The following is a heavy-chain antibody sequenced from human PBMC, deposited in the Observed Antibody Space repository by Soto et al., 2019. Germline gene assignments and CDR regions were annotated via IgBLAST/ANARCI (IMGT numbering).Heavy chain of an antibody. J-gene: IGHJ4*02. CDR1: GFTFSSYG. CDR3: AREGEYSSGWYYFDY. V-gene: IGHV3-33*01. CDR2: IWYDGSNK. Sequence: QVQLVESGGGVVQPGRSLRLSCAASGFTFSSYGMHWVRQAPGKGLEGVAVIWYDGSNKYYADSVKGRFTISRDNSKNTLYLQMNSLRAEDTVVYYCAREGEYSSGWYYFDYWGQGTLVTVSS. D-gene: IGHD6-19*01.